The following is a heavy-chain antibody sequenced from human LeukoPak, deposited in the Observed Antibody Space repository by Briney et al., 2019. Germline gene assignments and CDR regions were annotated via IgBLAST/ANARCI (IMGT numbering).Heavy chain of an antibody. D-gene: IGHD2-2*01. J-gene: IGHJ5*02. CDR3: AIAGVVPAAYNWFDP. CDR1: GGTFSSYA. CDR2: IIPIFGTA. V-gene: IGHV1-69*01. Sequence: GSSVKVSCKASGGTFSSYAISWVRQAPGQGLEWMGGIIPIFGTANYAQKFQGRVTITAAESTSTAYMELSSLRSEDTAVYYCAIAGVVPAAYNWFDPWGQGTLVTVSS.